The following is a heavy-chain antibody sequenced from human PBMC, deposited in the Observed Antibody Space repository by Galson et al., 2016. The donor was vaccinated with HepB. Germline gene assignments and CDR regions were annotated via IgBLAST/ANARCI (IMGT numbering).Heavy chain of an antibody. CDR3: ARDVAGTFRYKWFDP. D-gene: IGHD6-13*01. Sequence: SVKVSCKASGYTFTGYYMHWVRQAPGQELEWMGWINPNSGGTNYAQKFQGWVTMTRDTSISTAYMELGRLRSDDTAVYYCARDVAGTFRYKWFDPWGQGTLVTVSS. CDR1: GYTFTGYY. CDR2: INPNSGGT. V-gene: IGHV1-2*04. J-gene: IGHJ5*02.